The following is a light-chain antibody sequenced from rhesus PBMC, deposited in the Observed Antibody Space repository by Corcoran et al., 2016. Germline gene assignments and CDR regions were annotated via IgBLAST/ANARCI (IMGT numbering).Light chain of an antibody. V-gene: IGKV1-22*01. CDR2: KAS. CDR3: QHGYGTPLT. Sequence: DIQMTQSPSSLSASVGDTVTITCRASQSISSWLDWYQQKPGKAPKLLIYKASSLQSGVPSRFSGSGSGTDYTFTISSLQPEDVATYYCQHGYGTPLTFGGGTKVEIK. J-gene: IGKJ4*01. CDR1: QSISSW.